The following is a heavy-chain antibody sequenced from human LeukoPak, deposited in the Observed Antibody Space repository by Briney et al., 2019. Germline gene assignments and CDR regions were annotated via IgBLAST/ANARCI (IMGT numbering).Heavy chain of an antibody. CDR3: ARVPLGYDPVRDYYYGMDV. CDR1: GGTFSSYA. J-gene: IGHJ6*02. D-gene: IGHD3-22*01. Sequence: SVKVSCEASGGTFSSYAISWVRQAPGQGLEWMGRIIPIFGIANYAQKFQGRVTITADKSTSTAYMELSSLRSEDTAVYYCARVPLGYDPVRDYYYGMDVWGQGTTVTVSS. CDR2: IIPIFGIA. V-gene: IGHV1-69*04.